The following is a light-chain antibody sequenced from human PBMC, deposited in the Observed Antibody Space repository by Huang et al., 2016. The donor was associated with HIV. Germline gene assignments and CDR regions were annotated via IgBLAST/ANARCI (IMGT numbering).Light chain of an antibody. J-gene: IGKJ2*01. CDR2: AAS. Sequence: DIQMTQSPSSLSASVGDRVTITCRASQSISNYLNWYQQKPGKAPKVLIYAASSLQSWVPSRFSGSGSGTDFTLTISSLQPEDFASYYCQQSYSTPYTFGQGTKLEIK. CDR3: QQSYSTPYT. CDR1: QSISNY. V-gene: IGKV1-39*01.